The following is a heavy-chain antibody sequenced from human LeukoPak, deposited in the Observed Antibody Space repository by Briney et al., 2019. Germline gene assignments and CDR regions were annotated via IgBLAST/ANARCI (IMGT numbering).Heavy chain of an antibody. CDR2: ISGSGGST. V-gene: IGHV3-23*01. Sequence: PGGSLRLSCSTPGYTFNNYAMSSVRQAPGKGLELVSAISGSGGSTFYVDSVKGRFTISRDSSKNTLFLQVNSLRAEDTAVYYCAKETQLTVSALFDYWGQGTLVTVSS. CDR3: AKETQLTVSALFDY. D-gene: IGHD1-1*01. J-gene: IGHJ4*02. CDR1: GYTFNNYA.